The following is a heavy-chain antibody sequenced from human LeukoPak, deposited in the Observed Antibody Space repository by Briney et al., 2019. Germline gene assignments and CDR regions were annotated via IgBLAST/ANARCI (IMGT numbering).Heavy chain of an antibody. J-gene: IGHJ3*02. D-gene: IGHD3-22*01. Sequence: ASVKVSYKASGYTFTGYYMHWVRQAPGQGLEWMGWISPNSGGTNYAQKFQGRVTMTRDTSISTAYMELSRLRSDDTAVYYCARDLPGYYYDSSGYPHPIAFDIWGQGTMVTVSS. CDR3: ARDLPGYYYDSSGYPHPIAFDI. CDR2: ISPNSGGT. V-gene: IGHV1-2*02. CDR1: GYTFTGYY.